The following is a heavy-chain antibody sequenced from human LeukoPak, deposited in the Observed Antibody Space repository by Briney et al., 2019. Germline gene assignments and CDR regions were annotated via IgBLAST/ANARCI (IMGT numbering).Heavy chain of an antibody. CDR1: GGSFSGYY. J-gene: IGHJ3*02. V-gene: IGHV4-34*01. CDR2: INHSGST. CDR3: ASSITIFGVVRWYAFDI. Sequence: SETLSLTCAVYGGSFSGYYWSWIRQPPGKGLEWIGEINHSGSTYYNPSLKSRVTTSVDTSKNQFSLKLSSVTAADTAVYYCASSITIFGVVRWYAFDIWGQGTMVTVSS. D-gene: IGHD3-3*01.